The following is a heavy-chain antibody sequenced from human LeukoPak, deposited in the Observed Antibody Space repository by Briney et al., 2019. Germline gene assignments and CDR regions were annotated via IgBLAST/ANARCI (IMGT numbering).Heavy chain of an antibody. Sequence: PGGSLRLSCAASGFTFSTYSMNWVRQAPGKGLEWVSTISDNAYYADSVKGRFTISRDNSKNTLHLQMNSLRAEDTALCYCVKAIRPFNSGNYYSCLDYWGQGSLVTVSS. CDR1: GFTFSTYS. D-gene: IGHD3-22*01. J-gene: IGHJ4*02. CDR2: ISDNA. V-gene: IGHV3-23*01. CDR3: VKAIRPFNSGNYYSCLDY.